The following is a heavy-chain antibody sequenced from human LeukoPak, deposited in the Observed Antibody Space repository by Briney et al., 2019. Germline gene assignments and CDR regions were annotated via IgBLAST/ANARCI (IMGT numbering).Heavy chain of an antibody. CDR3: TKDSQGFYGGFWYGTYGMDV. J-gene: IGHJ6*02. D-gene: IGHD3-16*01. CDR2: ISNDV. Sequence: GGSLRLSCVASGFSFNNFAMTWVRQAPGKGLEWVSPISNDVHYADSVRGRFTISRDNSRKTVFLQMNSLTPEDAATYYCTKDSQGFYGGFWYGTYGMDVWGQGTTVTVSS. CDR1: GFSFNNFA. V-gene: IGHV3-23*05.